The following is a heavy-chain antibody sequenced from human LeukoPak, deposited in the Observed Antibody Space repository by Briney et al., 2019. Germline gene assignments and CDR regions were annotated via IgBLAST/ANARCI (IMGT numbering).Heavy chain of an antibody. CDR1: GFTVSSNY. CDR3: ARDRILNDDSSGYYYYYGMDV. CDR2: IYSGGST. V-gene: IGHV3-66*02. J-gene: IGHJ6*02. Sequence: GSLRLSCAASGFTVSSNYMSWVRQAPGKGLEWVSVIYSGGSTYYADSVKGRFTISRDNSKNTLYLQMNSLRAEDTAVYYCARDRILNDDSSGYYYYYGMDVWGQGTTVTVSS. D-gene: IGHD3-22*01.